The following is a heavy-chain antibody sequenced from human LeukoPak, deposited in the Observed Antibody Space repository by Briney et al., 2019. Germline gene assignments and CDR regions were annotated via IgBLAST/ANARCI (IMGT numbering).Heavy chain of an antibody. V-gene: IGHV1-2*02. CDR3: AGDENRLLYCWRGWFDS. CDR1: GYTFTGYY. D-gene: IGHD2-8*02. Sequence: ASVKVSCKASGYTFTGYYMHWVRQAPGQGLEWMGWINPNSGGTNYAQKFQGRVTMTRDTSISTAYMELSRLRADDTAVYYCAGDENRLLYCWRGWFDSWGQGTLVTVSS. J-gene: IGHJ5*01. CDR2: INPNSGGT.